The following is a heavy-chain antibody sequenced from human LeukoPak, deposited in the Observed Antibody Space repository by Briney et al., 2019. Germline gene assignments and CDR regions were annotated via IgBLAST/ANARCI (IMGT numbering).Heavy chain of an antibody. Sequence: PSETLSLTCTVSGGSMSRYYWSWLRQPPGKGLEWIGYIQKSGGTSYTPSLKSRLTLSVDTSKNQFSLKQRSVTVANTAVYYCAREMGGTVLTSSLDYGGQGTQVTVSS. V-gene: IGHV4-4*08. CDR2: IQKSGGT. D-gene: IGHD4/OR15-4a*01. J-gene: IGHJ4*02. CDR1: GGSMSRYY. CDR3: AREMGGTVLTSSLDY.